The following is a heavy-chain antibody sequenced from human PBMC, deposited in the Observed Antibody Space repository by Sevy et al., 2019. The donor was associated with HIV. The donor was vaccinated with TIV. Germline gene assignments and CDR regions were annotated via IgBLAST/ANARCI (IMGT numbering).Heavy chain of an antibody. CDR2: IGTAGDT. CDR1: GFTFSSYD. Sequence: GGSLRLSCAASGFTFSSYDMHWVRQATGKGLEWVSAIGTAGDTYYPGSVKGRFTISRENAKNSLYLQMNSLRAGDTAVYYGARDEGLAGMDVWGQGTTVTVSS. V-gene: IGHV3-13*01. D-gene: IGHD5-12*01. CDR3: ARDEGLAGMDV. J-gene: IGHJ6*02.